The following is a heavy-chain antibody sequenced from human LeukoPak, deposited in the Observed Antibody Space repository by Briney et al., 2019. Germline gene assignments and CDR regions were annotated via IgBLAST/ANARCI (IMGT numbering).Heavy chain of an antibody. V-gene: IGHV4-30-4*08. J-gene: IGHJ4*02. CDR2: IYYSGST. Sequence: SETLSLTCTVSGASISSGDFFWSWIRQAPGQGLEWIGNIYYSGSTSSNPSLRSRTTLSVDTSKNEFSLRLRSVTAADTAVYYCARVGLDLRSSSVFDHWGQGTLVTVSS. CDR1: GASISSGDFF. D-gene: IGHD3-3*01. CDR3: ARVGLDLRSSSVFDH.